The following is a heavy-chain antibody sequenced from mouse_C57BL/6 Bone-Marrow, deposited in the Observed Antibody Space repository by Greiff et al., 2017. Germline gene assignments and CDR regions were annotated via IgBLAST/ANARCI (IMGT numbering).Heavy chain of an antibody. J-gene: IGHJ1*03. V-gene: IGHV5-9*01. CDR2: ISGGGGNT. CDR3: SRKVTTVLATKYFDV. CDR1: GFTFSSYT. Sequence: EVHLVESGGGLVKPGGSLKLSCAASGFTFSSYTMSWVRQTPEKRLQWVAAISGGGGNTYYPDSVKGRFTISRDNDKNILYLQMSSLRSEDTALYYCSRKVTTVLATKYFDVWGTGTTVTVSS. D-gene: IGHD1-1*01.